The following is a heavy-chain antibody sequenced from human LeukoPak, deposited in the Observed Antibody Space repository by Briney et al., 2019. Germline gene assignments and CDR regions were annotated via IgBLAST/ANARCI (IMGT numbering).Heavy chain of an antibody. Sequence: GGSLRLSCAASGFTFSSYEMNWVRQAPGKGLEWVSYISSSGSTIYYADSVKGRFTISRDNAKNSLYLQMNSLRAEDTAVYYCARDLGYSSGPNYWGQGTRVTVSS. CDR1: GFTFSSYE. V-gene: IGHV3-48*03. D-gene: IGHD6-19*01. CDR3: ARDLGYSSGPNY. J-gene: IGHJ4*02. CDR2: ISSSGSTI.